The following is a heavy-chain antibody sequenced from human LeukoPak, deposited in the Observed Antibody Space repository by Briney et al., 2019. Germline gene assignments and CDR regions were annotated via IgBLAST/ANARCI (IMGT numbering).Heavy chain of an antibody. CDR1: GGSISSGDYY. CDR3: ARGPPGKENAFDI. Sequence: PSETLSLTCTVSGGSISSGDYYWSWIRQPPGKGLEWIGYIYYSGSTNYNPSLKSRVTISVDTSKNQFSLNLSSVTAADTAVYYCARGPPGKENAFDIWGQGTMLTVSS. V-gene: IGHV4-61*08. CDR2: IYYSGST. D-gene: IGHD2-2*01. J-gene: IGHJ3*02.